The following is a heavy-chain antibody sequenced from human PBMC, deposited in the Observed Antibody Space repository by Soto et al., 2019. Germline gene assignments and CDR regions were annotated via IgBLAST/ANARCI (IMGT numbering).Heavy chain of an antibody. CDR3: ARDTSGWSLNGLDV. CDR2: INPGGGSA. CDR1: GSAITRYY. D-gene: IGHD6-13*01. J-gene: IGHJ6*02. Sequence: QVDLVQSGAEVRKPGASVTISCKASGSAITRYYIHWVRQAPGRVLEWMGIINPGGGSASYAQKFQDRVTIDKDTSTGTVYMDLRSLRTEDTAVYYCARDTSGWSLNGLDVWGQGTTVNVSS. V-gene: IGHV1-46*01.